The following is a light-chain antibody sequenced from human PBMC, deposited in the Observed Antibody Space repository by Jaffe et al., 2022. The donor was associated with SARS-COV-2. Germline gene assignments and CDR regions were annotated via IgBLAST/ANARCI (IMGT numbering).Light chain of an antibody. J-gene: IGKJ1*01. CDR2: SAS. V-gene: IGKV3-15*01. CDR3: QQYSAWPLWT. CDR1: QTIRNN. Sequence: EIMMTQSPATLSVSPGGRATLSCRASQTIRNNLAWYQQKPGQAPRLLIYSASTRATGIPDRFSGSASGTEFTLTISTLQSEDVAVYFCQQYSAWPLWTFGQGTKVEVK.